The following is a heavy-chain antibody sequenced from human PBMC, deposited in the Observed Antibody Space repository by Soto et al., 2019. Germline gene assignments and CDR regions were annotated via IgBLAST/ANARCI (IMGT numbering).Heavy chain of an antibody. CDR1: GYSFTSYW. CDR2: IYPGDSDT. V-gene: IGHV5-51*01. J-gene: IGHJ6*02. D-gene: IGHD4-17*01. Sequence: GESLTISCKGSGYSFTSYWIGWVRQMPGKGLEWMGIIYPGDSDTRYSPSFQGQVTISADKSISTAYLQWSSLKASDTAFFYCARQVRRTTHYYYGMDVWGQGTTVTVSS. CDR3: ARQVRRTTHYYYGMDV.